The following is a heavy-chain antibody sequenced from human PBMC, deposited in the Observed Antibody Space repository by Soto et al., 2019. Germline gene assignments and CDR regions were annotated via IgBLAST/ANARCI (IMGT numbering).Heavy chain of an antibody. J-gene: IGHJ6*02. CDR2: VYHSGAT. Sequence: QVQLQESGPGLVRPSGTLSLTCAVSGDSIIGTGWWSWVRLPPGKGLDWIGEVYHSGATNYNPSLKSRGTISVDTSRNQFSLNLGSVPAADTAVYYCVRKGYYSLAGWGQGTTVTVSS. CDR3: VRKGYYSLAG. CDR1: GDSIIGTGW. D-gene: IGHD3-22*01. V-gene: IGHV4-4*02.